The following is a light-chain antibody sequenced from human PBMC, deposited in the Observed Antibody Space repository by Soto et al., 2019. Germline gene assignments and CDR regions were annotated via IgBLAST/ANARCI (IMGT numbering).Light chain of an antibody. CDR2: DAS. CDR3: QQYSSLPGT. J-gene: IGKJ1*01. CDR1: QRISND. Sequence: DIHLTQSPSTLSASVGDRVTISCRASQRISNDLVWYQQKPGKAPELLICDASTLETGVPSRFSGSASGTEFTLTISRLQPGDFATYFCQQYSSLPGTFGQGTKVEVK. V-gene: IGKV1-5*01.